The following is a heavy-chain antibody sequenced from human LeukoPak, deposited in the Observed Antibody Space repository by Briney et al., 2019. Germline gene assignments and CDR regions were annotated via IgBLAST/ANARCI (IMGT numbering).Heavy chain of an antibody. Sequence: SETLSLTCTVSGGFISGYHWSWIRQPPGKGLEWIGYIYNSGRAKYNPSLKSRVTISEDTSENQSSLKLSSVTAADTAVYYCAREGHSGYDSFDYWGQGTLVTVSS. CDR1: GGFISGYH. CDR2: IYNSGRA. CDR3: AREGHSGYDSFDY. J-gene: IGHJ4*02. D-gene: IGHD5-12*01. V-gene: IGHV4-59*01.